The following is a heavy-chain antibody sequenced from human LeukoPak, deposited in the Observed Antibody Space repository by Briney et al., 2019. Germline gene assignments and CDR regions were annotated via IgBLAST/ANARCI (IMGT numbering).Heavy chain of an antibody. CDR2: IYYIGST. J-gene: IGHJ4*02. Sequence: SETLSLTCTVSGGSIRTYYWSWIRQPPGKGLEWIGNIYYIGSTKYNPSLKSRVTISVDTSKNQFSLKLTPVTAADTAVYYCARVVAAATYYFDYWGQGTLVTVSS. D-gene: IGHD6-13*01. CDR3: ARVVAAATYYFDY. V-gene: IGHV4-59*01. CDR1: GGSIRTYY.